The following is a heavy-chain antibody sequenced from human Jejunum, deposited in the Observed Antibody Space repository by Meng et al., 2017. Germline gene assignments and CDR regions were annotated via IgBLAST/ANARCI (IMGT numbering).Heavy chain of an antibody. CDR1: GVSISSIYW. V-gene: IGHV4-4*02. J-gene: IGHJ4*02. Sequence: QVQLQEAGPGLVKPSGTLSLNCAVSGVSISSIYWWSWGRQPPGKGLEWIGYIHHSGITYYNPSLRSRLLISIDTSKRQLSLTLNSVTAADTALYYCATIQSSPHFFNYWGQGTLVTVSS. D-gene: IGHD6-6*01. CDR3: ATIQSSPHFFNY. CDR2: IHHSGIT.